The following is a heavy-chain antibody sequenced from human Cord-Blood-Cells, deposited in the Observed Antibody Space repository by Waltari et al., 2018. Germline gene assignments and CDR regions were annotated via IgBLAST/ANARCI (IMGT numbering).Heavy chain of an antibody. CDR2: FDPEDGET. Sequence: QVQLVQSGAEVKKPGASVKVSCKASGYTLTELTMHRVRQAPGTGLEWMGGFDPEDGETIYAQKFQGRVTMTEDTSTDTAYMELSSLRSEDTAVYYCATTGAYYDFWSGYSHFDYWGQGTLVTVSS. CDR1: GYTLTELT. V-gene: IGHV1-24*01. CDR3: ATTGAYYDFWSGYSHFDY. J-gene: IGHJ4*02. D-gene: IGHD3-3*01.